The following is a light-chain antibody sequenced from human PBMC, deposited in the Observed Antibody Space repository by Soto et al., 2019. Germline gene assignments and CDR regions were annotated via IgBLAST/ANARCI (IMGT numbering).Light chain of an antibody. CDR3: SSYAGSQVL. V-gene: IGLV2-8*01. Sequence: QSALTQPPSASGSPGQSVTISCTGTSSDVGGYNYVSWYQQHPGKAPKLMIYDVSKRPSGVPDRFSGSKSGNTASLTVSGIQAEAEAGYYCSSYAGSQVLFGGGTQLTVL. CDR2: DVS. CDR1: SSDVGGYNY. J-gene: IGLJ2*01.